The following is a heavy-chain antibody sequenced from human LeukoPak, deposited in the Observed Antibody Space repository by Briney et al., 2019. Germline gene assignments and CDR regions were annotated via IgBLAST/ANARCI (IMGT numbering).Heavy chain of an antibody. V-gene: IGHV1-18*01. CDR2: ISAYNGNT. D-gene: IGHD1-26*01. Sequence: ASVKVSCKASGYTFTSYSINWVRQAPGQGLEWMGWISAYNGNTKYAQKLQGRVTMNTDTSTSTAYMELRSLRSDDTAVYYCARGLGGSGSYFLTFDYWGQGTLVTVSS. CDR3: ARGLGGSGSYFLTFDY. J-gene: IGHJ4*02. CDR1: GYTFTSYS.